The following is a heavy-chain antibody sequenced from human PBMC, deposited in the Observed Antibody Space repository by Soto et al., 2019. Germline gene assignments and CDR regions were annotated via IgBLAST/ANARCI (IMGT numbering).Heavy chain of an antibody. D-gene: IGHD6-13*01. V-gene: IGHV3-23*01. CDR3: AKIRSIAAAFSDY. Sequence: LRLSCAASGLTFSGSAMSWVRQAPGKGLEWVSSISVTGASTYYADSVQGRFTVSRDNSKDTFFLEMNSLRAEDTAVYFCAKIRSIAAAFSDYWGQGTLVTVSS. CDR1: GLTFSGSA. CDR2: ISVTGAST. J-gene: IGHJ4*02.